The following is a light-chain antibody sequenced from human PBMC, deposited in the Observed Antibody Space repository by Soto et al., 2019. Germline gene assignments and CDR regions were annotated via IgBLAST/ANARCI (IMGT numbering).Light chain of an antibody. CDR2: GAS. CDR3: QHYNSEGT. V-gene: IGKV3-15*01. CDR1: QSVSSN. Sequence: EIVMTQSPATLSVSPGERATLSCRASQSVSSNLAWYQQKPGQAPRLLIYGASTSATHIPARFSGSGSGTEFTLTISSLQSEDFAVYYCQHYNSEGTFGQGTKVEIK. J-gene: IGKJ1*01.